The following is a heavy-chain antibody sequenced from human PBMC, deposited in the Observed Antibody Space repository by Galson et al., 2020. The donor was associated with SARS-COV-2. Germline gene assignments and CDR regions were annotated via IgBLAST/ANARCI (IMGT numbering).Heavy chain of an antibody. CDR2: IRYDGSNI. D-gene: IGHD3-10*01. CDR1: GFNGIRHS. CDR3: ANALLYGLDY. J-gene: IGHJ4*02. Sequence: PGGSLRHTCAAPGFNGIRHSMHWARQAPGKGLEWGALIRYDGSNIYYADSVKGRFTISRDNSKNTLYLQMNSLRAEDTAVYYCANALLYGLDYWGQGTLVTVSS. V-gene: IGHV3-30*02.